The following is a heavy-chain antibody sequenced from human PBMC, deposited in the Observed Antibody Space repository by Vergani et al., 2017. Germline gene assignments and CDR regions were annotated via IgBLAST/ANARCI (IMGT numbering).Heavy chain of an antibody. D-gene: IGHD6-19*01. CDR2: ISYDGSNK. CDR3: ARDNPGGWTTGGYYYYGMDV. J-gene: IGHJ6*02. V-gene: IGHV3-30-3*01. Sequence: QVQLVESGGGVVQPGRSLRLSCAASGFTFSSYAMHWVRQAPGKGLEWVAVISYDGSNKYYADSVKGRFTISRDNSKNTLYLQMNSLRAEDTAVYYCARDNPGGWTTGGYYYYGMDVWGQGTTVTVSS. CDR1: GFTFSSYA.